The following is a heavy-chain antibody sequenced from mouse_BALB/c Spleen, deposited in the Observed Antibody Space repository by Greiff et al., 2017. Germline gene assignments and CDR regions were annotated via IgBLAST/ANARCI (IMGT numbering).Heavy chain of an antibody. D-gene: IGHD2-4*01. V-gene: IGHV3-2*02. CDR3: VLYYDYTYYAMDY. CDR1: GYSITSDYA. CDR2: ISYSGST. Sequence: EVQLQQSGPGLVKPSQSLSLTCTVTGYSITSDYAWNWIRQFPGNKLEWMGYISYSGSTSYNPSLKSRISITRDTSKNQFFLQLNSVTTEDTATYYCVLYYDYTYYAMDYWGQGTSVTVSS. J-gene: IGHJ4*01.